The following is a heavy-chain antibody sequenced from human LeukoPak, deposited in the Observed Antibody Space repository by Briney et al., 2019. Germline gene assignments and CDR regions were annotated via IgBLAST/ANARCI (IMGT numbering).Heavy chain of an antibody. D-gene: IGHD1-26*01. Sequence: GASVKVSCKASGYTFTSYDINWARQATGQGLEWMGWISAYNGNTNYAQKLQGRVTMTTDTSTSTAYMELRSLRSDDTAVYYCARGELRPFDPWGQGTLVAVSS. CDR3: ARGELRPFDP. V-gene: IGHV1-18*01. CDR2: ISAYNGNT. CDR1: GYTFTSYD. J-gene: IGHJ5*02.